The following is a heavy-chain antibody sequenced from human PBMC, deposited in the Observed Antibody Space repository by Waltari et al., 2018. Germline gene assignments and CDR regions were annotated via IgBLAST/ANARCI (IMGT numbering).Heavy chain of an antibody. CDR3: ATYIGASIGTAAFDV. CDR2: VSYNGAT. D-gene: IGHD5-12*01. V-gene: IGHV4-39*02. CDR1: GGPISSNRHY. Sequence: QLQLQESGPGLGKPSETPSLTCNVSGGPISSNRHYWAWIRQPPGQGLEWIATVSYNGATYSSPSLKSRVTVSRDTSKNHLSLKLGSVTAADTAVYYCATYIGASIGTAAFDVWGQGTMVTVSS. J-gene: IGHJ3*01.